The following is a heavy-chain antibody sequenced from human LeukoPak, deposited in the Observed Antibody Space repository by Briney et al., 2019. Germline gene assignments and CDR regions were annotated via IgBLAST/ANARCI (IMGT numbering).Heavy chain of an antibody. D-gene: IGHD3-22*01. V-gene: IGHV4-30-4*01. CDR2: IYHSGST. CDR3: ARGPDSSGYYYFDY. CDR1: GGSISSGDYY. J-gene: IGHJ4*02. Sequence: SQTLSLTCTVSGGSISSGDYYWSWIRQPPGKGLEWIGYIYHSGSTYYNPSLKSRVTISEDTSKNQFSLKLSSVTAADTAVYYCARGPDSSGYYYFDYWGQGTLVTVSS.